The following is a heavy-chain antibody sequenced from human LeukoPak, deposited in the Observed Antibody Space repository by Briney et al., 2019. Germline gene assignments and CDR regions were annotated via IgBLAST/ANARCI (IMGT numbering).Heavy chain of an antibody. CDR1: GGSISSYY. J-gene: IGHJ4*02. Sequence: SETLSLTCTISGGSISSYYWSWIRQPPGKGLEWIGYIYYSGSTNYNPSLKSRVTISVDTSKNQFSLKLSSVTAADTAVYYCARVVLRFLEWLPRGTHFDYWGQGTLVTVSS. D-gene: IGHD3-3*01. CDR3: ARVVLRFLEWLPRGTHFDY. V-gene: IGHV4-59*12. CDR2: IYYSGST.